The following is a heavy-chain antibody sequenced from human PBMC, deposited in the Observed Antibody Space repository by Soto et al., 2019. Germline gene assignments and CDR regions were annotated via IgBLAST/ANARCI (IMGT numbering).Heavy chain of an antibody. CDR2: MYHSGST. CDR3: ASVPDY. V-gene: IGHV4-30-2*01. J-gene: IGHJ4*02. Sequence: SETLSLSCAVSDVSISSGGYSWSWIRQPPGKGLEWIGYMYHSGSTYYNPSLKSRVTISIDRSKNQFSLKLISVTAAGRDVYCCASVPDYWGQGTLVTVSS. CDR1: DVSISSGGYS.